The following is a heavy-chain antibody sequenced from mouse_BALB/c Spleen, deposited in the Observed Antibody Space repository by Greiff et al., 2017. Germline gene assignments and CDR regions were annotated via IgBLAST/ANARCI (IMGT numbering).Heavy chain of an antibody. J-gene: IGHJ2*01. Sequence: EVQLQQSGAELVRPGASVKLSCTASGFNFNDYDMHWVKQRPEQGLEWVGWIDPENGDTEYAPKFQGKATMAADTSSNTAYLKLSSLTYEATDVYYSKISKVDAGDYWGQGTTVTVSS. V-gene: IGHV14-4*02. CDR1: GFNFNDYD. CDR3: KISKVDAGDY. D-gene: IGHD1-1*01. CDR2: IDPENGDT.